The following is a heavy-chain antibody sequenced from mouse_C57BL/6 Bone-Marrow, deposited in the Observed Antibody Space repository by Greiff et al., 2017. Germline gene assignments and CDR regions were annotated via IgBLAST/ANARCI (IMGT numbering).Heavy chain of an antibody. J-gene: IGHJ2*01. CDR1: GYTFTDYN. CDR3: ARFTTVHFDY. V-gene: IGHV1-22*01. Sequence: EVQLQQSGPELVKPGASVKMSCKASGYTFTDYNMHWVKQSHGKSLEWIGYINPNNGGTSYNQKFKGKATLTVNKSSSTAYMQLSSLTSEDSAVYYCARFTTVHFDYWGQGTTLTVSS. CDR2: INPNNGGT. D-gene: IGHD1-1*01.